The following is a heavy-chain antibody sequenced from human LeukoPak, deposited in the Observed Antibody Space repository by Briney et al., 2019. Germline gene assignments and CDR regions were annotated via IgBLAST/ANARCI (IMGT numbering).Heavy chain of an antibody. Sequence: GGSLRLSCAASGFTFSSYAMNWVRQAPGEGLEWVSAVRGSDAGTSYADSVKGRFTISRDNTKNTLYLQMNSLRAEDTAVYYCAKKRSGSYYSGSDYWGQGTLVTVPS. J-gene: IGHJ4*02. CDR2: VRGSDAGT. V-gene: IGHV3-23*01. D-gene: IGHD1-26*01. CDR3: AKKRSGSYYSGSDY. CDR1: GFTFSSYA.